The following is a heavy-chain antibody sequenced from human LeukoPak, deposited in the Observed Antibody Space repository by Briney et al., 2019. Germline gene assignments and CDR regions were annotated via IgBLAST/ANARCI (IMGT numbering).Heavy chain of an antibody. D-gene: IGHD1-26*01. CDR3: ARVGYRGTYTDFDY. V-gene: IGHV3-21*01. Sequence: GGSLRLSRAASGFTFSSYSMSWVRRASGKGLEWVSSISSSSSYIYYSDSVKGRSTISRDNAKNSQYMQMNSLRVEDTAVYYCARVGYRGTYTDFDYWGQGTLVNVSS. CDR1: GFTFSSYS. J-gene: IGHJ4*02. CDR2: ISSSSSYI.